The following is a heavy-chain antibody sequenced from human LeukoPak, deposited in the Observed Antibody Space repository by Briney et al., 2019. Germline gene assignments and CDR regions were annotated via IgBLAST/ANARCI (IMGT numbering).Heavy chain of an antibody. CDR1: GGSISSYY. CDR3: ARRMGGKQQLSNWFDP. Sequence: SETLSLTCTVSGGSISSYYWSWIRQPPGKGLEWIGYIYYSGSTNYNPSLKSRVTISVDTSKNQFSLKLSSVTAADTAVYYCARRMGGKQQLSNWFDPWGQGTLVTVSS. CDR2: IYYSGST. J-gene: IGHJ5*02. V-gene: IGHV4-59*01. D-gene: IGHD6-13*01.